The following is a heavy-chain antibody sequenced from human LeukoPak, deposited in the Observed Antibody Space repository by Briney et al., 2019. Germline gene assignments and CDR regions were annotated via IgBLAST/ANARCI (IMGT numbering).Heavy chain of an antibody. J-gene: IGHJ3*02. CDR2: ISSSGTSI. CDR1: GFTFSSYT. Sequence: GGSLRLSCAASGFTFSSYTMIWVRQAPGKGLEWVSAISSSGTSIYYADSVKGRFTISRDNAKNSLYLQMNSLRAEDTAVYYCARAVYGFDAFDIWGQGTMVTVSS. D-gene: IGHD4-17*01. CDR3: ARAVYGFDAFDI. V-gene: IGHV3-21*01.